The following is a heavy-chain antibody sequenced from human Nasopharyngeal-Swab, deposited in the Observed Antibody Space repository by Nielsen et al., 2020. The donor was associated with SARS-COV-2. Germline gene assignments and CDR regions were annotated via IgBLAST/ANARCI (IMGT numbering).Heavy chain of an antibody. D-gene: IGHD3-10*01. CDR2: ISYDGSNK. CDR1: GFTFSSYG. Sequence: GESLKISCAASGFTFSSYGMHWVRQAPGKGLEWVAVISYDGSNKYYADSVKGRFTISRDNSKNTLYLQMNSLRAEDTAVYYWAKDPGKWFGALLSGCMDVWGQGTTVTVSS. V-gene: IGHV3-30*18. CDR3: AKDPGKWFGALLSGCMDV. J-gene: IGHJ6*02.